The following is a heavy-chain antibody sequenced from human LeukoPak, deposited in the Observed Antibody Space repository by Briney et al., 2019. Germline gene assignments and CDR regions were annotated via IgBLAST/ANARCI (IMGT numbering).Heavy chain of an antibody. CDR3: AKDPYPYCSGGSCYPTYFDY. V-gene: IGHV3-43D*03. J-gene: IGHJ4*02. Sequence: GGSLRLSCAASGFTFDDYAMHWVRQAPGKGLEWVSLISWDGGSTYYADSVKGRFTISRDNSKNSLYLQVNSLRAEDTALYYCAKDPYPYCSGGSCYPTYFDYWGRGTLVTVSS. D-gene: IGHD2-15*01. CDR2: ISWDGGST. CDR1: GFTFDDYA.